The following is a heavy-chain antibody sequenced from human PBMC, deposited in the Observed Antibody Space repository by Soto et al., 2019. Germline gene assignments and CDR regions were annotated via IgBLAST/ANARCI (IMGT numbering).Heavy chain of an antibody. V-gene: IGHV4-30-2*01. Sequence: SETLSLTCAVSGGSISSGGYSWSWIRQPPGKGLEWIGYIYRSGSTYYNPSLKSRVTISVDRSKNQFSLKLSSVTAADTAVYFCARVPSHYGDYVDFDYWGQGTLVTVSS. J-gene: IGHJ4*02. CDR1: GGSISSGGYS. CDR2: IYRSGST. CDR3: ARVPSHYGDYVDFDY. D-gene: IGHD4-17*01.